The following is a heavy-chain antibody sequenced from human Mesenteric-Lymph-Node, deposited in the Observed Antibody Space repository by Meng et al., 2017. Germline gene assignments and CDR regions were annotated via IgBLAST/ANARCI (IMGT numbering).Heavy chain of an antibody. J-gene: IGHJ3*02. V-gene: IGHV4-34*01. CDR3: ARVVWFGELLFPAAFDI. CDR1: GGSFSGYY. D-gene: IGHD3-10*01. Sequence: GSLRLSCAVYGGSFSGYYWSWIRQPLGKGLEWIGEINHSGSTNYNPSLKSRVTISVDTSKNQFSLKLSSVTAADTAVYYCARVVWFGELLFPAAFDIWGQGTMVTVSS. CDR2: INHSGST.